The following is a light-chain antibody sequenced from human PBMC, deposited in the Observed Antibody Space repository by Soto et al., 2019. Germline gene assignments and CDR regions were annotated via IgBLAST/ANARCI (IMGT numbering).Light chain of an antibody. CDR1: SSDVGGYNY. CDR3: SSYADSNNLYV. CDR2: EVS. Sequence: SALTQPPSASGSPGQSVTISCTGTSSDVGGYNYVSWYQQDPGKAPKLMIYEVSKRPSGVPDRFSGSKSGNTASLTVSGLQAEDEADYYCSSYADSNNLYVFGPGTKVTVL. J-gene: IGLJ1*01. V-gene: IGLV2-8*01.